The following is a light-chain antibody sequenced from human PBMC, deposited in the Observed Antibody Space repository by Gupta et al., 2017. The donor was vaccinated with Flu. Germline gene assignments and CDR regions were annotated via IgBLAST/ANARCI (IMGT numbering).Light chain of an antibody. J-gene: IGKJ1*01. CDR2: AAS. Sequence: ASVGDRVTITCRASQSISSYLNWYQQKPGKAPKLLIYAASSLQSGVPSRFSGSGSGTDFTLTISSLQPEDFATYYCQQSYSNPRTFGQGTKV. CDR1: QSISSY. CDR3: QQSYSNPRT. V-gene: IGKV1-39*01.